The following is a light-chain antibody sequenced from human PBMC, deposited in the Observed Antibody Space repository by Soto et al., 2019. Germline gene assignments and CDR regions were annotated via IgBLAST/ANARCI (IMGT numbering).Light chain of an antibody. J-gene: IGLJ1*01. CDR3: TSYTTSGTYV. V-gene: IGLV2-14*03. CDR2: DVS. Sequence: QSALTQPASVSGSPGQSIAVSCSGTSSDIGAYIYVSWYQQHPGKAPKLMIYDVSNRPSGVSDRFSGSKSGNTASLTISGLQAEDEADYYCTSYTTSGTYVFGAGTKVT. CDR1: SSDIGAYIY.